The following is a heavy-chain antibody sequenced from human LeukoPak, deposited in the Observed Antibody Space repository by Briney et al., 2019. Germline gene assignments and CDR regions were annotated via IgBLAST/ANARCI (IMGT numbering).Heavy chain of an antibody. CDR2: ISGSGGST. CDR1: GFTFSSYA. CDR3: ARGTMVRGVIASGYYYYMDV. D-gene: IGHD3-10*01. Sequence: GGSLRLSCAASGFTFSSYAMSWVRQAPGKGLEWVSAISGSGGSTYYADSVKGRFTISRDNSKNTLYLQMNSLRAEDTAVYYCARGTMVRGVIASGYYYYMDVWGKGTTVTISS. J-gene: IGHJ6*03. V-gene: IGHV3-23*01.